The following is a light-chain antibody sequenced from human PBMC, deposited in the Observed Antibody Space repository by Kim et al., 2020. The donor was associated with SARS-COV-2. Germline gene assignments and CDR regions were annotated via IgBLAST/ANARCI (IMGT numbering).Light chain of an antibody. V-gene: IGKV3-20*01. CDR3: QQDGSSPLT. CDR1: QSVSSNY. CDR2: GAS. Sequence: EIVLTQSPGTLSLSPGERATLSCRASQSVSSNYLTWYQQRPGQSPRLLIFGASSRATGIPDRFSGSGSGTDFTLTISRLEPEDFAVYYCQQDGSSPLTFGGGNKVDIK. J-gene: IGKJ4*01.